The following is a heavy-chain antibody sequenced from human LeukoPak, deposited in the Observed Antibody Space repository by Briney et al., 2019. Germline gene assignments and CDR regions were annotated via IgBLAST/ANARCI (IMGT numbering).Heavy chain of an antibody. D-gene: IGHD2-15*01. Sequence: GGSLRLSCAASGFTFSSYSMNWVRQAPGKGLEWVSYISSSSSTIYYADSVKGRFTISRDNAKNSLYLQMNSLRAEDTAVYYCARVIGCSGGSCFGDYYYYMDVWGKGTTATVSS. CDR2: ISSSSSTI. CDR3: ARVIGCSGGSCFGDYYYYMDV. J-gene: IGHJ6*03. CDR1: GFTFSSYS. V-gene: IGHV3-48*01.